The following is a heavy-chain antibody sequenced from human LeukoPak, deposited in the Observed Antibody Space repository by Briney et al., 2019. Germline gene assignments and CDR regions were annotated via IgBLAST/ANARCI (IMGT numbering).Heavy chain of an antibody. CDR1: GYTFTGYY. D-gene: IGHD5-18*01. Sequence: ASVKVSCKASGYTFTGYYMHWVRQAPGQGLEWMGWINPNSGGTNYAQKFQGWVTMTRDTSISTAYMELSRLRSDDTAVYYCARYQGKWIQLWSFDYWGQGTLVTVSS. J-gene: IGHJ4*02. CDR2: INPNSGGT. CDR3: ARYQGKWIQLWSFDY. V-gene: IGHV1-2*04.